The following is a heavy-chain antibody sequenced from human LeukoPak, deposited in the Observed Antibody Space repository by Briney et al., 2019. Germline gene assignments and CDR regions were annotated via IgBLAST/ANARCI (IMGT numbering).Heavy chain of an antibody. CDR2: INGDGSST. V-gene: IGHV3-74*01. Sequence: SGGSLRLSCAASGLTFSSYWMHWVRQAPGKGLVWVSRINGDGSSTTYADSVKGRLTISRDNAKNTLYLQMNSLRAEDTAVYYCARDGVALDPWGQGTLVTVSS. CDR3: ARDGVALDP. D-gene: IGHD2-8*01. CDR1: GLTFSSYW. J-gene: IGHJ5*02.